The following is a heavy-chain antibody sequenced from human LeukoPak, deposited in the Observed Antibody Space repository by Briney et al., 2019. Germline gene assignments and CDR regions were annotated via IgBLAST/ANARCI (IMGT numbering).Heavy chain of an antibody. CDR3: AKETSLRYFDWLLSGVYYYGMDV. CDR1: RFIFRRHD. V-gene: IGHV3-30*18. D-gene: IGHD3-9*01. J-gene: IGHJ6*02. CDR2: ISYDGSNK. Sequence: GRSQRLFCAAWRFIFRRHDMHWARQAPGKGLEWVAVISYDGSNKYYADSVKSRFTISRDNSKNTLYLQMNSLRAEDTAVYYCAKETSLRYFDWLLSGVYYYGMDVWGQGTTVTVSS.